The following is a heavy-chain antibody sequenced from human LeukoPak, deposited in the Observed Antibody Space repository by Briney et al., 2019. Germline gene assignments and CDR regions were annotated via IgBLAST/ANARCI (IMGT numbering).Heavy chain of an antibody. CDR1: GGSISSSTYY. CDR3: ARVKFRASSYYYDSSAFDY. D-gene: IGHD3-22*01. CDR2: IYHSGST. V-gene: IGHV4-39*07. Sequence: PSETLSLTCTVSGGSISSSTYYWGWIRQPPGKGLEWIGSIYHSGSTNYNPSLKSRVTISVDKSKNQFSLKLSSVTAADTAVYYCARVKFRASSYYYDSSAFDYWGQGTLVTVSS. J-gene: IGHJ4*02.